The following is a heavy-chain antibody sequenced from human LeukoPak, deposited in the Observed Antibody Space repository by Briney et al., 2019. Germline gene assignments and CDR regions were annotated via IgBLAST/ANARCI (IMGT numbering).Heavy chain of an antibody. V-gene: IGHV4-59*11. CDR2: IYYSGST. J-gene: IGHJ5*02. CDR1: GGSISSHY. D-gene: IGHD3-22*01. Sequence: PSETLSLTCTVSGGSISSHYWSWIRQPPGKGLEWIGYIYYSGSTNYNPSLKSRVTISVDTSKNQFSLKLSSVTAADTAVYYCARDDRSGYYSPWGQGTLVTVSS. CDR3: ARDDRSGYYSP.